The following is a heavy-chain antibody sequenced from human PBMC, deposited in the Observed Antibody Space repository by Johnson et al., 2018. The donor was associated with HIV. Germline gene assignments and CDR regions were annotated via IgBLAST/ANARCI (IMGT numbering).Heavy chain of an antibody. V-gene: IGHV3-20*04. J-gene: IGHJ3*02. CDR3: ARATAYGGRVDGFDI. CDR1: GFTFDNFA. CDR2: INWNGGST. Sequence: VQLVESGGSVVRPGGSLRLSCAASGFTFDNFAMSWVRQAPGKGLEWVSGINWNGGSTSYADSVKGRFTISRDNAKNSLDLQMNSLRGEDTALYYCARATAYGGRVDGFDIWGQGTMVTVSS. D-gene: IGHD4-23*01.